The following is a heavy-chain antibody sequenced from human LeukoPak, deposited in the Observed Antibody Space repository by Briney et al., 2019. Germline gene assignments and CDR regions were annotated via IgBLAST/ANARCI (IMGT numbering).Heavy chain of an antibody. CDR2: INQDVSRI. CDR3: ARLKDDVTKFDY. CDR1: GFSFSRYW. J-gene: IGHJ4*02. D-gene: IGHD2-8*01. V-gene: IGHV3-7*01. Sequence: GGSLRLSCAGSGFSFSRYWVAWVRQAPGQGLEWVASINQDVSRIHYVDSVKGRFTISRDNAKSSLFLQMTSLRVEDTAVYYCARLKDDVTKFDYWGQGTLVTVSS.